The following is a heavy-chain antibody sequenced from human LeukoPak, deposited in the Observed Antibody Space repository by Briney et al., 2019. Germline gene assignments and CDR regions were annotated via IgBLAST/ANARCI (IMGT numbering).Heavy chain of an antibody. V-gene: IGHV3-7*03. J-gene: IGHJ4*02. D-gene: IGHD5-24*01. CDR3: AKDRGRRWLQFDY. CDR1: GFTFSSYW. CDR2: IKQDGSEK. Sequence: GGSLRLSCAASGFTFSSYWMSWVRQAPGKGLEWVANIKQDGSEKYYVDSVKGRFTISRDNAKNSLYLQMNSLRAEDTALYYCAKDRGRRWLQFDYWGQGTLATVSS.